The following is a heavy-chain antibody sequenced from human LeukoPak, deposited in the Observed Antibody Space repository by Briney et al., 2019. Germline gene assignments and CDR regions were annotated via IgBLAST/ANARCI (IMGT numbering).Heavy chain of an antibody. D-gene: IGHD4-17*01. CDR3: ATVTTIYYYYGMDV. CDR1: GYSFTSYW. J-gene: IGHJ6*02. V-gene: IGHV5-10-1*01. CDR2: IDPSDSYT. Sequence: GESLKISCKGSGYSFTSYWITWVREMPGKGLEWMGRIDPSDSYTNYSPSFQGHVTISADKSISTAYLQWSSLKASDTAMYYCATVTTIYYYYGMDVWGQGTTVTVSS.